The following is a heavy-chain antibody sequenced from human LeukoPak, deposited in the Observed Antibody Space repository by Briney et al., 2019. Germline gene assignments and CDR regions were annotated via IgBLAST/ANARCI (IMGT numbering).Heavy chain of an antibody. D-gene: IGHD3-22*01. J-gene: IGHJ5*02. CDR1: GFTFSSYS. V-gene: IGHV3-48*01. Sequence: GGSLRLSCAASGFTFSSYSMTWVRQAPGKGLEWVSYISSSSSTIYYADSVKGRFTISRDNAKNSLYLQMNSLRAEDTAVYYRARGFGYYDSSGYHLPNWFDPWGQGTLVTVSS. CDR2: ISSSSSTI. CDR3: ARGFGYYDSSGYHLPNWFDP.